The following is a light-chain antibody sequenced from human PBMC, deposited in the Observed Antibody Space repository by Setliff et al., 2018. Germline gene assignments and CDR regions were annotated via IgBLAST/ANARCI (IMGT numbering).Light chain of an antibody. CDR1: QSISNY. Sequence: EIVLTQSPATLSLSPGERATLSCRASQSISNYLAWYQQKPGQAPRLLIYHASNGATGIPARFSGSGSGTDFTLTISGLEPEDFAVYYCQQRSYWITFGQGTRLEIK. J-gene: IGKJ5*01. CDR3: QQRSYWIT. CDR2: HAS. V-gene: IGKV3-11*01.